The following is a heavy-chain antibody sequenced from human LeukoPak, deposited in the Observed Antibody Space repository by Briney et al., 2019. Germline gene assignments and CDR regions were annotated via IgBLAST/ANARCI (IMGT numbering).Heavy chain of an antibody. CDR1: GFTLSSHG. Sequence: GGSLRLSCAASGFTLSSHGMNWVRQAPGKGLEWVSSISSSSSYIYYADSVKGRFTISRDNAKNSLYLQMNSLRAEDTAVYYCARGVCSSTSCYPSPTAPAFDYWGQGTLVTVSS. J-gene: IGHJ4*02. D-gene: IGHD2-2*01. CDR3: ARGVCSSTSCYPSPTAPAFDY. V-gene: IGHV3-21*01. CDR2: ISSSSSYI.